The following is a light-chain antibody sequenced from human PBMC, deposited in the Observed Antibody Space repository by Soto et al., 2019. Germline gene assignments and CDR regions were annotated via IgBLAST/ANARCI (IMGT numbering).Light chain of an antibody. J-gene: IGKJ1*01. Sequence: EIVLTQSPGTLSLSPGERATLSCRASQSVSSSYLAWYQQKPGQAPRLLIYGASSRATGIPDRFSGSGSGTDFTLTISRREPEYFAVYYCQQYGSSRTFGQGTKVEIK. CDR3: QQYGSSRT. CDR1: QSVSSSY. CDR2: GAS. V-gene: IGKV3-20*01.